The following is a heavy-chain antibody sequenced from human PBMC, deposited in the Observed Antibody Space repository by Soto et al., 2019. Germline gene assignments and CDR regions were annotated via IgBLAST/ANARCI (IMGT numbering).Heavy chain of an antibody. Sequence: GGSLRLSCAASGFTFSSYAMHWVRQAPGKGLEWVAVISYDGSNKYYADSVKGRFTISRDNSKNTLYLQMNSLRAEDTAVYYCAREGRYYDSSGYYLDYYYYYGMDVWGQGTTVTVSS. CDR3: AREGRYYDSSGYYLDYYYYYGMDV. J-gene: IGHJ6*02. D-gene: IGHD3-22*01. CDR2: ISYDGSNK. CDR1: GFTFSSYA. V-gene: IGHV3-30-3*01.